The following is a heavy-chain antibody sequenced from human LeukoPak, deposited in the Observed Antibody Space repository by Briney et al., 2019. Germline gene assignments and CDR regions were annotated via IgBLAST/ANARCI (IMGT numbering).Heavy chain of an antibody. CDR2: VCHDGGT. CDR3: AKEGRDSGGYNGWFEP. J-gene: IGHJ5*02. D-gene: IGHD2-15*01. Sequence: SETLSLTCTVSGGSISSGGYCWSWIRQHPGKGLEWIGYVCHDGGTSYNPSLKSRVTVAIDTSKNQSSLKLNSVTAADTAVFYCAKEGRDSGGYNGWFEPWGQGTLVTVSS. CDR1: GGSISSGGYC. V-gene: IGHV4-31*03.